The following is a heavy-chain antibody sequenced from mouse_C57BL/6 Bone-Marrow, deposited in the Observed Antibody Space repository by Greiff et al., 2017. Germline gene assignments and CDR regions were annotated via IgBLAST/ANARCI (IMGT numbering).Heavy chain of an antibody. CDR2: IRNKANGYTT. J-gene: IGHJ4*01. CDR1: GFTFTDYY. V-gene: IGHV7-3*01. CDR3: GRSHAMDV. Sequence: EVMLVESGGGLVQPGGSLRLSCAASGFTFTDYYMSWVRQPPGKGLEWLGFIRNKANGYTTEYSASVQGRCTIIRDNSQSILYFQMKALLAEDGATYYCGRSHAMDVWGQGTSVTVSS.